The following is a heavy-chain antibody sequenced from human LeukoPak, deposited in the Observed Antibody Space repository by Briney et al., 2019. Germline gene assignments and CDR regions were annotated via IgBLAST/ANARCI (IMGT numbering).Heavy chain of an antibody. CDR3: AKDRSGWYHSDDAFDI. CDR1: GFTFSSYA. Sequence: PGGSLRLSCAASGFTFSSYAMHWVRQAPGKGLEWVAVISYDGSNKYYADSVKGRFTISRDNSKNTLYLQMNSLRVEDTAVYYCAKDRSGWYHSDDAFDIWGQGTMVTVSS. J-gene: IGHJ3*02. CDR2: ISYDGSNK. V-gene: IGHV3-30-3*01. D-gene: IGHD6-19*01.